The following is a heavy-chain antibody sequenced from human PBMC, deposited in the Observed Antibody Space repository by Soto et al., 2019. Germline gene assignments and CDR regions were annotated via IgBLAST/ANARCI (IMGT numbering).Heavy chain of an antibody. CDR2: IWSDGSNQ. CDR3: ARDLGTSPFDY. V-gene: IGHV3-33*01. D-gene: IGHD2-2*01. CDR1: GCTFSSSG. Sequence: GGSLRLSCAASGCTFSSSGMHWVRQAPGKGLEWVAVIWSDGSNQIYADSVKGRFTISRDNSKNTLYLQMDSLRAEDTAVYYCARDLGTSPFDYWGQGTLVTVS. J-gene: IGHJ4*02.